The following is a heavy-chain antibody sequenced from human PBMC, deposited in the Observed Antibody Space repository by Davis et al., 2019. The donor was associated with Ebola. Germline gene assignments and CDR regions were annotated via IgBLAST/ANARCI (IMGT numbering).Heavy chain of an antibody. Sequence: SETLSLTCAVYGGSFSGYYWSWIRQPPGKGLEWIGEINHSGSTNYNPPLKSRVTISVDTSKNQFSLKLSSVTAADTAVYYCNGGYYYGMDVWGQGTTVTVSS. D-gene: IGHD3-10*01. V-gene: IGHV4-34*01. CDR1: GGSFSGYY. CDR2: INHSGST. CDR3: NGGYYYGMDV. J-gene: IGHJ6*02.